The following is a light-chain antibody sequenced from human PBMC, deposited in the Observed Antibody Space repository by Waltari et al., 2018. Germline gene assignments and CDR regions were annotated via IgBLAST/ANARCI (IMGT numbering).Light chain of an antibody. Sequence: DTVMTQSPDSLAVSLGERATINCKSSQSVLYSSNNKNYLAWYQQKPGQPPKLLIYWASSRESGVPARFSGSGSGTDFTLTISSLQAEDVAVYYCQQYYNTPYTFGQGTKLEIK. J-gene: IGKJ2*01. CDR3: QQYYNTPYT. CDR1: QSVLYSSNNKNY. V-gene: IGKV4-1*01. CDR2: WAS.